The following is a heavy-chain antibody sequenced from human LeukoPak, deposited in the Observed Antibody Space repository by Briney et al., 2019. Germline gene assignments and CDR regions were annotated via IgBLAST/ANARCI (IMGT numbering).Heavy chain of an antibody. CDR2: IYHSGST. CDR1: GGSIRSGGYS. V-gene: IGHV4-30-2*01. J-gene: IGHJ4*02. Sequence: SETLSLTCAVSGGSIRSGGYSSSWIRQPPGECLEWIGYIYHSGSTYSNPSLKSRVTISVESSKNQSCLKLSSLTAADTAVYYCARALCQAYGDYEYLGCVNVCPGCGFDYWGQGTLVTVSS. D-gene: IGHD4-17*01. CDR3: ARALCQAYGDYEYLGCVNVCPGCGFDY.